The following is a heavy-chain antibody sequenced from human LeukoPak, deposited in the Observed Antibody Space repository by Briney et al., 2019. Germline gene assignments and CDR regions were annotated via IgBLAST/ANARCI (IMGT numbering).Heavy chain of an antibody. CDR1: GFTFSSYA. CDR3: AYPSSGWYTY. Sequence: NPGGSLRLSCAASGFTFSSYAMSWVRQAPGKGLEWVSAISGSGGSTYYADSVEGRFTISRDNSKNTLYLQMNSLRAEDTAVYYCAYPSSGWYTYWGQGTLVTVSS. CDR2: ISGSGGST. V-gene: IGHV3-23*01. J-gene: IGHJ4*02. D-gene: IGHD6-19*01.